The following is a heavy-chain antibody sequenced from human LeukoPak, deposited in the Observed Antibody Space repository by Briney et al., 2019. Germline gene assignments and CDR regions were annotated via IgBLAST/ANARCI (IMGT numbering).Heavy chain of an antibody. V-gene: IGHV3-23*01. CDR1: GFTFSSYG. D-gene: IGHD4-17*01. J-gene: IGHJ4*02. CDR2: ISGSGGST. Sequence: PGGSLRLSCAASGFTFSSYGMSWVRQAPGKGLEWVSAISGSGGSTYYADSVKGRFTISRDNSKNTLYLQMNSLRAEDTAVYYCTYSIDYGETNSFDYWGQGTLVTVSS. CDR3: TYSIDYGETNSFDY.